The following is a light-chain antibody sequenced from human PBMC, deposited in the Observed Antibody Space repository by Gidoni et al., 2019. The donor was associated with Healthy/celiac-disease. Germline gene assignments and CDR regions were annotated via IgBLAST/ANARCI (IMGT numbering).Light chain of an antibody. J-gene: IGKJ1*01. V-gene: IGKV3-11*01. CDR2: DAS. CDR1: PSVSIY. Sequence: EIVFTHSPATLSLSPGERATLSCRASPSVSIYFAWYQQKPGQATRLLIYDASNRATGTPARLSGSGSGTDFTLTISSLEPEEFAVYYCQQRSNWLRGVTFGQGTKVDIK. CDR3: QQRSNWLRGVT.